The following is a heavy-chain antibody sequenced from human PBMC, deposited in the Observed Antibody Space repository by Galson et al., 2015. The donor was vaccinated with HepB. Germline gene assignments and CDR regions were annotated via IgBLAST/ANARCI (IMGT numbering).Heavy chain of an antibody. CDR1: GFSFSSYS. CDR2: ISSSSIYI. Sequence: SLRLSCAASGFSFSSYSMNWVRQAPGKGLERVSAISSSSIYIYQADSVKGRFTTSRVNAKNSLYLQMNSLRAEDTAVYYCARGKYDSGTDYYFDYWGQGTLVTVSS. J-gene: IGHJ4*02. V-gene: IGHV3-21*01. D-gene: IGHD3-22*01. CDR3: ARGKYDSGTDYYFDY.